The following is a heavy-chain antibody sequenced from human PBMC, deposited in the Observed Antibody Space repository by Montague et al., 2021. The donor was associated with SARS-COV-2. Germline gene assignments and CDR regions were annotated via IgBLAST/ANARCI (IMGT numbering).Heavy chain of an antibody. V-gene: IGHV4-34*01. J-gene: IGHJ4*02. CDR3: ARRGSSVWGVPVSAELDY. CDR2: INQSGRT. CDR1: GGSFSGYY. Sequence: SETLSLTCAVYGGSFSGYYWSWIRQPPEKGLEWIGEINQSGRTNNNPSLKSRVIISVDTSKNQFSLKLSSVTAADTAVYYCARRGSSVWGVPVSAELDYWGQGILVIVSS. D-gene: IGHD3-10*01.